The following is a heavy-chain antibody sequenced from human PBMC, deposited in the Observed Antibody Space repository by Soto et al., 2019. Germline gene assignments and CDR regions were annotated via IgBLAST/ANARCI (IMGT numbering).Heavy chain of an antibody. CDR1: GYTLTDHG. Sequence: VASVKFSCKASGYTLTDHGISWVRQAPGQGLEWMGWINPYNANTRYGEKVQGRVTMTTDTSSTVYMELTGLTSDDTAVYYCARDRRNGSNQVFDYWGQGTLVTVSS. J-gene: IGHJ4*02. D-gene: IGHD4-4*01. CDR3: ARDRRNGSNQVFDY. CDR2: INPYNANT. V-gene: IGHV1-18*04.